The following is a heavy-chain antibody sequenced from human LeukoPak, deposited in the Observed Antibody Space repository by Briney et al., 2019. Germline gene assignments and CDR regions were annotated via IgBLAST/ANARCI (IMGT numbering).Heavy chain of an antibody. J-gene: IGHJ3*02. CDR1: GGSISSYY. Sequence: PSETLSLTCTVSGGSISSYYWSWIRQPPGKGLEWIGYIYYSGSTNYNPSLKSRVTISVDTSKNQFSLKLSSVTAADTAVYYCATTTADDAFDIWGQGTMVTVSS. V-gene: IGHV4-59*01. D-gene: IGHD4-11*01. CDR2: IYYSGST. CDR3: ATTTADDAFDI.